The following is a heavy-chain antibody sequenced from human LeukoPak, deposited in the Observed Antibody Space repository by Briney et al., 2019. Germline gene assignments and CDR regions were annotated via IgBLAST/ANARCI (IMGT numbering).Heavy chain of an antibody. CDR1: GGSINNNNYY. CDR2: IYYSGSA. V-gene: IGHV4-39*07. Sequence: SETLSLSCTVSGGSINNNNYYWAWIRQPPGKGPEWIGSIYYSGSAYYSPSLKSRVTISVDTSKNQFSLKLSSVTAADTAVYYCARSQLGYCSGGSCYGASDAFDIWGQGTMVTVSS. D-gene: IGHD2-15*01. J-gene: IGHJ3*02. CDR3: ARSQLGYCSGGSCYGASDAFDI.